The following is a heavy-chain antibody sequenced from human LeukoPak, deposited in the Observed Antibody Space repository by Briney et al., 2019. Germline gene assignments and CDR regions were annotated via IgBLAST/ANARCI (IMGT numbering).Heavy chain of an antibody. V-gene: IGHV1-8*01. J-gene: IGHJ4*02. Sequence: ASVKVSCKASGYTFTSYDINWVRQATGQGLEWMGWMNPNGGNTGYAQKFQGRVTMTRNTSISTAYMELSSLRSEDTAVYYCAGSIAAAGTFDYWGQGTLVTVSS. CDR1: GYTFTSYD. D-gene: IGHD6-13*01. CDR2: MNPNGGNT. CDR3: AGSIAAAGTFDY.